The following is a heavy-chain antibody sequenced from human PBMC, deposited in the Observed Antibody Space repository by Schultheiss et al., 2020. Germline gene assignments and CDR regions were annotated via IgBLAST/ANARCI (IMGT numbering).Heavy chain of an antibody. CDR1: GFTFSSFS. CDR3: TREAPSHYGFWSGYVH. V-gene: IGHV3-73*01. J-gene: IGHJ4*02. D-gene: IGHD3-3*01. CDR2: IRSKANSYAT. Sequence: GGSLRLSCAASGFTFSSFSMNWVRQASGKGLEWVGRIRSKANSYATAYAASVKGRFSISRDDSKSIAYLQMNSLKIEDTAVYYCTREAPSHYGFWSGYVHWGQGTQVTVSS.